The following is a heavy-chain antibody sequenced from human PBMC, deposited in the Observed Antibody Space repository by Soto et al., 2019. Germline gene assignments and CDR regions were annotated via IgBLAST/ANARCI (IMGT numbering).Heavy chain of an antibody. Sequence: QVQLVQSGAEVKKPGSSVKVSCKASGGTFSSYAISWVRQAPGHGLEWMGGFIPIFGTATYAQKFQGRVTITADESTSTAYMELSSLRSEDTAVYDCALEWLYLQQLVQNYWGQGTLVTVSS. CDR3: ALEWLYLQQLVQNY. CDR1: GGTFSSYA. D-gene: IGHD3-3*01. V-gene: IGHV1-69*12. CDR2: FIPIFGTA. J-gene: IGHJ4*02.